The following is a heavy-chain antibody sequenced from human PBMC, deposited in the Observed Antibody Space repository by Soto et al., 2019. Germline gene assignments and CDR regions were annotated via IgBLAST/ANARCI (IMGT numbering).Heavy chain of an antibody. Sequence: EVQLVESGGGLVKPGGSLRLSCAASGFTFSSYSMNWVRQAPGKGLEWVSSISSSSSYIYYADSVKGRFTISRDNAKNSLYLQMNSLRAEDTAVYYCARGTTVVTRGRFDYWGQGTLVTVSS. J-gene: IGHJ4*02. D-gene: IGHD4-17*01. CDR1: GFTFSSYS. CDR2: ISSSSSYI. V-gene: IGHV3-21*01. CDR3: ARGTTVVTRGRFDY.